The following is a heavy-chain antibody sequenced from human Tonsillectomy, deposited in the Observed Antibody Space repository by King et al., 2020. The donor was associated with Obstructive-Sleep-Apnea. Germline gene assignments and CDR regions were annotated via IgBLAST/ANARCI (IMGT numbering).Heavy chain of an antibody. Sequence: VQLVESGGGVVQPGRSLRLSCAASGFTFSSYGMHWVRQAPGKGLEWVAGIWYDGSNKYYADSVKGRFTISRDNSKNTLYLQMNSLRAEDTAVYYCARDLAMFPKWYFDLWGRGTLVTVSS. CDR3: ARDLAMFPKWYFDL. J-gene: IGHJ2*01. CDR1: GFTFSSYG. D-gene: IGHD3-10*02. V-gene: IGHV3-33*01. CDR2: IWYDGSNK.